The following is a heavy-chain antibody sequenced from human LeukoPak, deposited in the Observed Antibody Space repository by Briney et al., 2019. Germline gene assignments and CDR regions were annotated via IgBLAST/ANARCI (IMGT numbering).Heavy chain of an antibody. Sequence: SETLSLTCTVSGYSISSGYYWGWIRQPPGKGLEWIGSIYHSGSTYYNPSLKSRVTISVDTSKNQFSLKLSSVTAADTAVYYCARGPIGPLIAVANLPLFDYWGQGTLVTVSS. CDR2: IYHSGST. CDR3: ARGPIGPLIAVANLPLFDY. J-gene: IGHJ4*02. D-gene: IGHD6-19*01. V-gene: IGHV4-38-2*02. CDR1: GYSISSGYY.